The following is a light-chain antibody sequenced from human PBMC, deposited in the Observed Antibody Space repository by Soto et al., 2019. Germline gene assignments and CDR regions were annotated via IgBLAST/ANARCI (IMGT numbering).Light chain of an antibody. CDR2: AAS. J-gene: IGKJ1*01. Sequence: IPMTQSPSTLSASVGDRITITCRASQGIRNDLGWYQQKPGNAPKLLIYAASSLQSGVPSRFSGSGSGTDFTLTISSLQPEDFATYYCLQDYNYPPTFGQGTKVDI. CDR1: QGIRND. CDR3: LQDYNYPPT. V-gene: IGKV1-6*01.